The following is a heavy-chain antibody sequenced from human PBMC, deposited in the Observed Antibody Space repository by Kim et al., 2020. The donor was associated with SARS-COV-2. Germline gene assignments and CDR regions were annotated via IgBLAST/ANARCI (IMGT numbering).Heavy chain of an antibody. J-gene: IGHJ4*02. Sequence: ADSVKGRFTISRDNSKNTLYLHMNSLRAEDTAVYYCAKDQGLVVAATLDSWGQGTLVTVSA. V-gene: IGHV3-23*01. D-gene: IGHD2-15*01. CDR3: AKDQGLVVAATLDS.